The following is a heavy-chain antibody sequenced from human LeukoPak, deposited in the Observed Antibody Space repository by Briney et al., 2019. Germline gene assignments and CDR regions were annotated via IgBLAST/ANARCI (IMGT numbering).Heavy chain of an antibody. J-gene: IGHJ4*02. CDR3: AREVCSGGSCYSFDY. V-gene: IGHV1-3*01. CDR2: INAGNGNT. CDR1: GGTFSSYA. D-gene: IGHD2-15*01. Sequence: ASVTVSCKASGGTFSSYAISWVRQAPGQRLEWMGWINAGNGNTKYSQEFQGRVTITRDTSASTAYMELSSLRSEDTAVYYCAREVCSGGSCYSFDYWGQGTLVTVSS.